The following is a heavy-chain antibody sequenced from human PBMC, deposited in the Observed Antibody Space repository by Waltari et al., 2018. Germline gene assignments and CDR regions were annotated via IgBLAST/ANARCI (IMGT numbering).Heavy chain of an antibody. CDR1: GFTFSSYE. CDR3: ARVDGLSSSLPWWFDP. V-gene: IGHV3-48*03. J-gene: IGHJ5*02. Sequence: EVQLVESGGGLVQPGGSLRLSCAASGFTFSSYEMNWVRQAPGKGLEWVSYISSSGSTIYYADSVKGRFTISRDNAKNALYLQRNSLRAEDTAVYYCARVDGLSSSLPWWFDPWGQGTLVTVSS. D-gene: IGHD6-13*01. CDR2: ISSSGSTI.